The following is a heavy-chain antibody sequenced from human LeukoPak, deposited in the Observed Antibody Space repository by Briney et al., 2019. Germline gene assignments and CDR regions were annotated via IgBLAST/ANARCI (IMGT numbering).Heavy chain of an antibody. V-gene: IGHV3-30*18. CDR1: GFTFSTYG. CDR2: ISYDGSNK. D-gene: IGHD1-26*01. J-gene: IGHJ1*01. CDR3: AKAIYSGSYYGLYFQH. Sequence: GGSLRLSCAASGFTFSTYGMHWVRQAPGKGLEWVAVISYDGSNKYYADPLKGRFTISRDNSKNQVYLKMNSLRAADTAVYYCAKAIYSGSYYGLYFQHWGQGTLITVSS.